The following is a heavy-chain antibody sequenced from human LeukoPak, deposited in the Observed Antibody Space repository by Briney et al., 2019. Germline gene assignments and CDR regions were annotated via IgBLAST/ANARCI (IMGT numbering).Heavy chain of an antibody. D-gene: IGHD3-16*02. Sequence: ASVKVACKVSGYTLTELSMHWVRQAPGKGLEWMGGFDPEDGETIYAQKFQGRVTMTEDTSTDTAYMELSSLRSEDTAVYYCATVWYRLRGKGWFDPWGQGTLVTVSS. J-gene: IGHJ5*02. CDR1: GYTLTELS. V-gene: IGHV1-24*01. CDR3: ATVWYRLRGKGWFDP. CDR2: FDPEDGET.